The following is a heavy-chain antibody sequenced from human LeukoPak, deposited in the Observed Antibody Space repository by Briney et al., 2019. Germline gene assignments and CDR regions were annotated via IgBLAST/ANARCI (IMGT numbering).Heavy chain of an antibody. V-gene: IGHV1-69*13. D-gene: IGHD6-19*01. Sequence: GASVTVSCKASGGTFSSYAISWVRQAPGQGLEWMGGIIPIFGTANYAQKFQGRVTITADESTSTAYMELSSLRSEDTAVYYCARVNPFKKSGGWLYYYGMDVWGQGTTVTVSS. J-gene: IGHJ6*02. CDR1: GGTFSSYA. CDR2: IIPIFGTA. CDR3: ARVNPFKKSGGWLYYYGMDV.